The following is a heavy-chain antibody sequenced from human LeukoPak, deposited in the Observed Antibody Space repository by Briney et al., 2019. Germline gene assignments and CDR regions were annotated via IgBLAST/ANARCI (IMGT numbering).Heavy chain of an antibody. D-gene: IGHD5-12*01. CDR3: ARDRGPLDY. J-gene: IGHJ4*02. CDR2: ISSSSSTI. V-gene: IGHV3-48*01. CDR1: EFTFSSYA. Sequence: GGSLRLSCAASEFTFSSYALSWVRQAPGKGLEWVSYISSSSSTIYYADSVKGRFTISRDNAKNSLYLQMNSLTAEDTAVYYCARDRGPLDYWGQGTLVTVSS.